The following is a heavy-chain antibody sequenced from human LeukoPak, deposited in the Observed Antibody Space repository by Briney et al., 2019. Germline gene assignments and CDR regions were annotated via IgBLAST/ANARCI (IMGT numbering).Heavy chain of an antibody. CDR1: GGSISNTNW. Sequence: SETLSLTCTVSGGSISNTNWWSWVRQPPGQGLEWIGEISLTGLTHYNPSLESRVTVSLDKSKNQLSLNLTSVTAADTAVYYCSRENGAFSPFGYWGQGTLVTVLS. D-gene: IGHD2-8*01. J-gene: IGHJ4*02. CDR2: ISLTGLT. CDR3: SRENGAFSPFGY. V-gene: IGHV4-4*02.